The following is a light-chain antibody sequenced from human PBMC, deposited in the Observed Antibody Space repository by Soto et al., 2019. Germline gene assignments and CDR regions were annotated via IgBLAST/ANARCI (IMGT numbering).Light chain of an antibody. Sequence: QSALTQPASVSGSRGQSITISCTGTSSDVGAYNFVSWYQQHPGKLPKLMIFDVSRRPSGVSDRLAGSKSVNTSSLTTSRLHEEDEGDYYWSSYTSSSTHVFGSGTKVTVL. CDR1: SSDVGAYNF. V-gene: IGLV2-14*03. J-gene: IGLJ1*01. CDR3: SSYTSSSTHV. CDR2: DVS.